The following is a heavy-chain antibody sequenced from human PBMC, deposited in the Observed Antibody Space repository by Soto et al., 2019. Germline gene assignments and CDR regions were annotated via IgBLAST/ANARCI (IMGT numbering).Heavy chain of an antibody. CDR3: ARDPARSGAATYGMDV. CDR2: ISYDGSNK. CDR1: GFTFSSYA. V-gene: IGHV3-30-3*01. Sequence: GGSLRLSCAASGFTFSSYAMHWVRQAPGKGLEWVAVISYDGSNKYYADSVKGRFTISRDNSKNTLYLQMNSLRAADAAVYYCARDPARSGAATYGMDVWGQGTTVTVSS. D-gene: IGHD6-13*01. J-gene: IGHJ6*02.